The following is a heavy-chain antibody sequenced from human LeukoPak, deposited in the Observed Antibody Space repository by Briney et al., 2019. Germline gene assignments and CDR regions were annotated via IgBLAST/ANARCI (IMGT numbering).Heavy chain of an antibody. J-gene: IGHJ4*02. CDR3: ARGRYSGSYYVDY. CDR1: GYTFTGYY. Sequence: ASVKVSCKASGYTFTGYYMHWVRLAPGQGLEWMGWINPNSGGTNYAQKFQGRVTMTRDTSIGTAYMELSRLRSDDTAVYYCARGRYSGSYYVDYWGQGTLVTVSS. CDR2: INPNSGGT. D-gene: IGHD1-26*01. V-gene: IGHV1-2*02.